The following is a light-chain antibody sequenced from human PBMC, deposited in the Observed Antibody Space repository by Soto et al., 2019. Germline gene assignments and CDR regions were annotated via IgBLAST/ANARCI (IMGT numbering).Light chain of an antibody. V-gene: IGKV3-20*01. CDR1: QSVSSSY. Sequence: EIVLTQSPGTLSLSPGERATLSCRASQSVSSSYLAWYQQKPGQAPRLLIYGASSRATGIPDRFSGSGSGTAFTHTFSSLGPEAVAVSYCQQYGSPPFTFGPGNNVDIK. CDR3: QQYGSPPFT. CDR2: GAS. J-gene: IGKJ3*01.